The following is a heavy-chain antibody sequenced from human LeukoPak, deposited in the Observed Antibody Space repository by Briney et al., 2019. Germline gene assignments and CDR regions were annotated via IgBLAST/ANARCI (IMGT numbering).Heavy chain of an antibody. D-gene: IGHD3/OR15-3a*01. CDR3: ARGEGLWTYYGMDV. J-gene: IGHJ6*02. CDR2: IYYSGST. Sequence: PSETLSLTCTVSGGSISSSSYYWGWIRQPPGKGLEWIGSIYYSGSTYYNPSLKSRVTISVDTSKNQFSLKLSSVTAADTAVYYCARGEGLWTYYGMDVWGQGTTVTVSS. CDR1: GGSISSSSYY. V-gene: IGHV4-39*07.